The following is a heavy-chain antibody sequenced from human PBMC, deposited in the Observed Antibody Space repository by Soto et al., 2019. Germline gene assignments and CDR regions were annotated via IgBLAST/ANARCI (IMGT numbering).Heavy chain of an antibody. CDR3: ARHVNPWAQGAFDI. J-gene: IGHJ3*02. Sequence: SETLSLTCNVSGGSIGPYYWSWIRQPPGKGLEWVGYIYYGGSTSYNPSLKSRVTISVDTSKSQFSLRLSSVTAADTAVYYCARHVNPWAQGAFDIWGQGTMVTVSS. D-gene: IGHD7-27*01. CDR1: GGSIGPYY. CDR2: IYYGGST. V-gene: IGHV4-59*08.